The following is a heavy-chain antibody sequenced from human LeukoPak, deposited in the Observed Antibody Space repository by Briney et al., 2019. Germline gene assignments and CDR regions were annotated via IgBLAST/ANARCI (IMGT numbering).Heavy chain of an antibody. CDR3: ARGYLNWHFDL. V-gene: IGHV3-53*01. CDR2: IYSSGTT. D-gene: IGHD3-9*01. J-gene: IGHJ2*01. CDR1: GFTVSSNF. Sequence: GGSLRLSCAASGFTVSSNFISWVRQAPGKGLEWVSIIYSSGTTYYADSVKGRFLISRDNSNNRVNLQMDSLRAEDTAVYYCARGYLNWHFDLWGRGTLVTVSS.